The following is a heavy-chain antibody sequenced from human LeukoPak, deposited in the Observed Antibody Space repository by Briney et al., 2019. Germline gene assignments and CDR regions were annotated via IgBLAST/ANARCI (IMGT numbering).Heavy chain of an antibody. D-gene: IGHD2-2*01. CDR3: AKDMGRVPAASDAFDI. CDR2: ISWNSGSI. CDR1: GFTFDDYA. V-gene: IGHV3-9*01. Sequence: GGSLRLSCAASGFTFDDYAMHWVRHAPGKGLEWVSGISWNSGSIGYADSVKGRFTISRDNAKNSLYLQMNSLRAEDTALYYCAKDMGRVPAASDAFDIWGQGTMVTVSS. J-gene: IGHJ3*02.